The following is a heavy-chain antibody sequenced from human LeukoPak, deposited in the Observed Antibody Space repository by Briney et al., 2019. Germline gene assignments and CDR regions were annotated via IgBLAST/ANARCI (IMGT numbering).Heavy chain of an antibody. V-gene: IGHV3-21*01. CDR3: ARGPHYYESSGYPCDY. D-gene: IGHD3-22*01. CDR1: GFAFSSYE. Sequence: PGGSLRLSCAASGFAFSSYEMNWVRQAPGKGLEWVSSISSSSSSYIYYADSVKGRFTISRDNAKNSLYLQMNSLRAEDTAVYYCARGPHYYESSGYPCDYWGQGTLVTVSS. J-gene: IGHJ4*02. CDR2: ISSSSSSYI.